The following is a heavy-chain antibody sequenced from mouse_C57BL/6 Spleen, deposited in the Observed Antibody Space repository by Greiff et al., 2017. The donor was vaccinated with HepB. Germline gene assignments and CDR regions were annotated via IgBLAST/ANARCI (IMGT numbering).Heavy chain of an antibody. CDR1: GYTFTDYE. Sequence: QVHVKQSGAELVRPGASVTLSCKASGYTFTDYEMHWVKQTPVHGLEWIGAIDPETGGTAYNQKFKGKAILTADKSSSTAYMELRSLTSEDSAVYYCTRGFSYGSRPPYWYFDVWGTGTTVTVSS. CDR2: IDPETGGT. D-gene: IGHD1-1*01. J-gene: IGHJ1*03. CDR3: TRGFSYGSRPPYWYFDV. V-gene: IGHV1-15*01.